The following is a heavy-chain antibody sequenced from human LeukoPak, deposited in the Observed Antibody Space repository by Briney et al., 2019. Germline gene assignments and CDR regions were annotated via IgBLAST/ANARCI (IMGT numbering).Heavy chain of an antibody. CDR1: GGSISSYY. CDR2: IYYSGST. V-gene: IGHV4-59*01. J-gene: IGHJ4*02. Sequence: SETLSLTCTVSGGSISSYYWSWIRQPPGKGLEWIGHIYYSGSTSYNPSLKSRLTISIDTSKNQFSLRLSSVTAADTAVYYCARGAAGYSYGWGQGTLVTVSS. CDR3: ARGAAGYSYG. D-gene: IGHD5-18*01.